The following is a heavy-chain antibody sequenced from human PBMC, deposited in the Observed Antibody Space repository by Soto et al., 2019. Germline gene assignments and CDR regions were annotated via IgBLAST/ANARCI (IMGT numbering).Heavy chain of an antibody. CDR1: GFSIGDYW. CDR2: IKQDGSEK. D-gene: IGHD2-2*01. Sequence: GGSLRLSCAASGFSIGDYWMSWVRQAPGKGLEWVANIKQDGSEKYYVDSVRGRFTISKDSAKNSLYLQMNSLRGEDTAVYYCARTVVVVVPDNFDHWGQGTLVTVSS. CDR3: ARTVVVVVPDNFDH. J-gene: IGHJ4*02. V-gene: IGHV3-7*01.